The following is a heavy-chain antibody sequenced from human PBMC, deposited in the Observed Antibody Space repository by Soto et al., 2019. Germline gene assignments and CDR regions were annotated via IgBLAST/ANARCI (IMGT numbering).Heavy chain of an antibody. CDR3: ARGRNDLLSGHYYFDD. Sequence: ETLSLTCTVSDGYIRRYYWSWIRQTPGKGLEWIGYVFYSGSFNYNPSLKTRITISVDTSQNRCSLKLRSVTDSDTSVYYCARGRNDLLSGHYYFDDWGQGTMVTVSS. CDR2: VFYSGSF. D-gene: IGHD3-9*01. V-gene: IGHV4-59*01. CDR1: DGYIRRYY. J-gene: IGHJ4*02.